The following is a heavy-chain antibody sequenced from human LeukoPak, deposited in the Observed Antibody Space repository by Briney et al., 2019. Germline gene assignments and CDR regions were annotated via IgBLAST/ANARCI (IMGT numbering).Heavy chain of an antibody. CDR1: GFTFSNYA. CDR2: ISGSGDST. D-gene: IGHD3-22*01. Sequence: GGSLRLSCAASGFTFSNYAMSRVRQAPGKGLEWVSAISGSGDSTHYADSVKGRFTISRDNSKNMLYLQMNSLRAEDTAVYYCAKEISMIVVVNYYFDYWGQGTLVTVSS. J-gene: IGHJ4*02. V-gene: IGHV3-23*01. CDR3: AKEISMIVVVNYYFDY.